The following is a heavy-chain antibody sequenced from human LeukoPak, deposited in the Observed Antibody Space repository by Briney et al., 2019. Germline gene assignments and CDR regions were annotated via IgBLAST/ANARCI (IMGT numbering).Heavy chain of an antibody. Sequence: GGSLRLSCAVSGFTFSSYAMSWVRQAPGKGLEWVSAISGPGGPRYYVDSVKGRFTISRDNYKNTLYLQMDSLRAEDTAVYYCSRGGTYYGSFDYWGLGTLVTVSS. CDR3: SRGGTYYGSFDY. V-gene: IGHV3-23*01. CDR1: GFTFSSYA. D-gene: IGHD1-26*01. CDR2: ISGPGGPR. J-gene: IGHJ4*02.